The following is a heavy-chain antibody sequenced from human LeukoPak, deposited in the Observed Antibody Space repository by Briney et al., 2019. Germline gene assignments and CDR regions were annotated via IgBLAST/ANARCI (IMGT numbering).Heavy chain of an antibody. CDR3: AKNRGDAYNTFDC. Sequence: GGSLRLSCVASGFTVSSNYMSWVRQAPGKGLEWVSSIHGGDNTFYADSVKGRFTISRDNSKNTLYLQVNSLRAEDTAVYYCAKNRGDAYNTFDCWGQGTLVTVSS. V-gene: IGHV3-53*01. CDR1: GFTVSSNY. J-gene: IGHJ4*02. CDR2: IHGGDNT. D-gene: IGHD5-24*01.